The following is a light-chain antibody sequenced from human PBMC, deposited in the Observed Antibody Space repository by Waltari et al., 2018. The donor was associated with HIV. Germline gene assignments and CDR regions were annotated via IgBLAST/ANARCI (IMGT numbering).Light chain of an antibody. CDR2: EVN. Sequence: QSALTQTASVSGSPGQSITISCTGTSSAVGRYNLVSWYQQYPGKAHKLMIYEVNKRPSGISNRFSGSKSGNTASLTISGLQAEDEADYYCCSYAGSRRVFGTGTKVTVL. J-gene: IGLJ1*01. V-gene: IGLV2-23*02. CDR1: SSAVGRYNL. CDR3: CSYAGSRRV.